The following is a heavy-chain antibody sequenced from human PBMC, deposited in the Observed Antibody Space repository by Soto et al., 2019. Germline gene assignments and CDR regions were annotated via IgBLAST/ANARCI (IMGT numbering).Heavy chain of an antibody. CDR3: ARPREAGKYYYGVDV. D-gene: IGHD6-19*01. V-gene: IGHV5-51*01. CDR2: IYPGDSET. CDR1: GYSFTSYW. J-gene: IGHJ6*02. Sequence: PGESLKISCKGSGYSFTSYWIGWVRQMPGKGLEWMGIIYPGDSETRYSPSFQGQVTISADKSISTAYLQWSSLKASDTAMYYCARPREAGKYYYGVDVWGQGTTVTVSS.